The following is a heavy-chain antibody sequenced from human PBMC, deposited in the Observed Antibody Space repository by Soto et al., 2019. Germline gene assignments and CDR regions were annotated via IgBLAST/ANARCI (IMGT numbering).Heavy chain of an antibody. D-gene: IGHD1-26*01. J-gene: IGHJ4*02. CDR1: GFTFSSYA. V-gene: IGHV3-30-3*01. CDR2: ISYDGSNK. CDR3: ARDKRPIGFPGAYYFDY. Sequence: GGSLRLSCAASGFTFSSYAMHWVRQAPGKGLEWVAVISYDGSNKYYADSVKGRFTISRDNSKNTLYLQTNNLRAEDTAVYYCARDKRPIGFPGAYYFDYWGQGTLVTVSS.